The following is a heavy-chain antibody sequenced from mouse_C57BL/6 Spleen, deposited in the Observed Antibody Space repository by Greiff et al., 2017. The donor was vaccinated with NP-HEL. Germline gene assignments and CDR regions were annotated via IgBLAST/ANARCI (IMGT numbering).Heavy chain of an antibody. CDR1: GYSITSGYY. D-gene: IGHD1-1*01. CDR2: ISYDGSN. Sequence: DVKLQESGPGLVKPSQSLSLTCSVTGYSITSGYYWNWIRQFPGNKLEWMGYISYDGSNNYNPSLKNRISITRDTSKNQFFLKLNSVTTEDTATYYCARDGTTSAYWGQGTLVTVSA. J-gene: IGHJ3*01. V-gene: IGHV3-6*01. CDR3: ARDGTTSAY.